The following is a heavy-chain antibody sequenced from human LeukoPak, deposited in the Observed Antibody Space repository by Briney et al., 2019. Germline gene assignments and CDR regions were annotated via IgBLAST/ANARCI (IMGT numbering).Heavy chain of an antibody. J-gene: IGHJ2*01. V-gene: IGHV4-34*01. CDR3: AQGPLFDL. Sequence: SETLSLTCTVSGGSISSHYWSWIRQPPGKGLEWIGEINHSGSTNYNPSLKSRVTISVDTSKNQFSLKLSSVTAADTAVYYCAQGPLFDLWGRGTLVTVSS. CDR1: GGSISSHY. CDR2: INHSGST.